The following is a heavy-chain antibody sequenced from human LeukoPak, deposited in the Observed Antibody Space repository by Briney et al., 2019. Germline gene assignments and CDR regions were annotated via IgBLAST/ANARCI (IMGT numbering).Heavy chain of an antibody. J-gene: IGHJ3*02. V-gene: IGHV4-31*01. CDR2: IYYSGST. Sequence: SETLSLTCTVSGGSISNGDYYWSWIRQHPGKGLEWIGYIYYSGSTYYNPSLKSQVTISVDTSKNQFSLKLSSVTAADTAVYYCARGPISHAFDIWGQGTMVTVSS. CDR1: GGSISNGDYY. CDR3: ARGPISHAFDI. D-gene: IGHD3-3*02.